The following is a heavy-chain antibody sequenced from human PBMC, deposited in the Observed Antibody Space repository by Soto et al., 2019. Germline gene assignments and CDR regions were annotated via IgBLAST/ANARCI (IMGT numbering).Heavy chain of an antibody. CDR2: IYATGTT. J-gene: IGHJ4*02. CDR3: AKAYLSTLYYFDY. CDR1: GASISGFY. Sequence: KPSETLSLTCTVSGASISGFYWSWIRKSAGKGLEWIGRIYATGTTDYNPSLKSRVMMSVDTSKKQFSLKLRSVTAADTAVYYCAKAYLSTLYYFDYWGQGALVTVSS. V-gene: IGHV4-4*07. D-gene: IGHD2-21*01.